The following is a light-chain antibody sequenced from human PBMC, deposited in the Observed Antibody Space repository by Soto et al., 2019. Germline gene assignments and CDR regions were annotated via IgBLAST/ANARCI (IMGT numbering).Light chain of an antibody. Sequence: EILLTQSPGTGSLSRGERATLSCRASQSVASSHLAWYRQKPGQTPRLLIYDASSRATGIPDRISGSGSGTDFTLTISRLEPEDFAVYHCQQYGSAPFTFGPGTKVDIK. CDR3: QQYGSAPFT. CDR1: QSVASSH. J-gene: IGKJ3*01. CDR2: DAS. V-gene: IGKV3-20*01.